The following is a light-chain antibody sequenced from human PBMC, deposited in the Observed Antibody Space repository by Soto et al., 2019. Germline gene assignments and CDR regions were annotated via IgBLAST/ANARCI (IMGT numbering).Light chain of an antibody. J-gene: IGKJ4*01. CDR3: QQYGSSHRT. CDR1: QSVSSSY. V-gene: IGKV3-20*01. CDR2: GAS. Sequence: EIVLTQSPGTQSLSPGERATLSCRASQSVSSSYLAWYQQKPGQAPRLLIYGASSRATGIPDRFSGSGSGTDFTLTISRLEPEDFAVYYCQQYGSSHRTFGGGTKVEIK.